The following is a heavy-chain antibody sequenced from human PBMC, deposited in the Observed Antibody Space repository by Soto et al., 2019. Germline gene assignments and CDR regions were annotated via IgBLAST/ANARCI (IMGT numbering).Heavy chain of an antibody. Sequence: QLQLQESGSGLVKPSQTLSLTCAVSGGSTSSGGYSWSWLRQPPGKGLEWIGYISHSGSTYYNPSLTSRVTISVDTSNSRFSLRLSSVTAADTAVYYCARGGLLPDYWGQGTLVTVSS. CDR1: GGSTSSGGYS. V-gene: IGHV4-30-2*01. CDR3: ARGGLLPDY. CDR2: ISHSGST. D-gene: IGHD6-19*01. J-gene: IGHJ4*02.